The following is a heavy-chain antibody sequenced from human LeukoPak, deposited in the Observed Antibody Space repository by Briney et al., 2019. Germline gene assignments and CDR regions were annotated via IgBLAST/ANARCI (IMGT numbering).Heavy chain of an antibody. CDR2: ISGSGGST. D-gene: IGHD3-3*01. J-gene: IGHJ4*02. Sequence: GGSLRLSCAASGFTFSSYAMSWVRQAPGKGVEWVSAISGSGGSTYYADSVKGRFTISRDNSKNTLYLQMNSLRAEDTAVYYCAKAIFGVVIHFDYWGQGTLVTVSS. CDR3: AKAIFGVVIHFDY. V-gene: IGHV3-23*01. CDR1: GFTFSSYA.